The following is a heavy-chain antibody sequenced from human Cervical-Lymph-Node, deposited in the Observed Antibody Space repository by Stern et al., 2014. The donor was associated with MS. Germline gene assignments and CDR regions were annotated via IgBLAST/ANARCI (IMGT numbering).Heavy chain of an antibody. CDR1: EYTHNNYL. V-gene: IGHV1-46*02. J-gene: IGHJ6*02. CDR2: INPSGAT. Sequence: QVQLVQSGSEVKKPGVSVKVSCKASEYTHNNYLIHWVRQAPGQRPAWMGVINPSGATNDAQKVQDRVTMTTDASTSTFYMELSRLRSEDTAVYYCAVRYCSGGRCYSVPDVWGQGTTVIVSS. D-gene: IGHD2-15*01. CDR3: AVRYCSGGRCYSVPDV.